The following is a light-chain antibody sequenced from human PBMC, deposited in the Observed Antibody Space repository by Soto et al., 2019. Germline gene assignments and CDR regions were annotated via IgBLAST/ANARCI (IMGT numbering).Light chain of an antibody. Sequence: ELVMTPVAAVLSVSPGERATLSCRASQSVSSNLAWYQQKPGQAPRLLIYGASTRATGIPARFSGSGSGTEFTLTISRLEPEDFAVYYCQQYGRSPITFGRGTKVDI. J-gene: IGKJ4*01. CDR3: QQYGRSPIT. CDR1: QSVSSN. V-gene: IGKV3-15*01. CDR2: GAS.